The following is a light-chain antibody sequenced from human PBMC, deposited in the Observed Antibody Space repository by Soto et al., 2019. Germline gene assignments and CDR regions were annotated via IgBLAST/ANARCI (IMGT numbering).Light chain of an antibody. CDR2: LGS. J-gene: IGKJ4*01. CDR1: QSLLHTNGYNY. Sequence: DIVMTQSPLSLPVTPGEPASISCRSSQSLLHTNGYNYLDWYLQKPGQSPQLLIYLGSSRASGVPARFSGSGSGTDFTLKISRVEAEDVGVYYCMQPLHTPLTFGGGTKVEIK. V-gene: IGKV2-28*01. CDR3: MQPLHTPLT.